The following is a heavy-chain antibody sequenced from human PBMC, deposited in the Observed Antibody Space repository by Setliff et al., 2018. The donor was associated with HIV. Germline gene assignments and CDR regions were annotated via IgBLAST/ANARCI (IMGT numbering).Heavy chain of an antibody. J-gene: IGHJ4*02. V-gene: IGHV4-39*01. D-gene: IGHD1-26*01. CDR3: ARRTEVGATVDY. CDR2: IYYSGST. Sequence: SETLSLTCTVSGGSISSYYWGWIRQPPGKGLEWIGSIYYSGSTYYNPSLKSRVTISVDTSKNRFSLKVRSVTAADTAVYYCARRTEVGATVDYWGQGTLVTVSS. CDR1: GGSISSYY.